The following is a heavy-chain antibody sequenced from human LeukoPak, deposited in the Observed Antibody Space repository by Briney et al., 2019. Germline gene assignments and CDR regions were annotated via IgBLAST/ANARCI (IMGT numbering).Heavy chain of an antibody. CDR1: GFIFSTYW. Sequence: GGSLRLSCAASGFIFSTYWMSWVRLAPGKGLEWVANINQDGSETFYVDSVKGRFTISRDNGKNSMFVQMDSLRAEDTAVYYCVRGFDGYFGFEFWGQGTMVTVSS. D-gene: IGHD5-24*01. V-gene: IGHV3-7*05. CDR2: INQDGSET. J-gene: IGHJ3*01. CDR3: VRGFDGYFGFEF.